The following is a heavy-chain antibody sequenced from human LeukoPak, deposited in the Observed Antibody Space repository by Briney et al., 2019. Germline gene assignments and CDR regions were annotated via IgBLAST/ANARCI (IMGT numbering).Heavy chain of an antibody. J-gene: IGHJ2*01. V-gene: IGHV4-4*08. Sequence: SETLSLTCTVSGDSISRESWSWIRQAPGKGLECIGYSYDSWRMNYNPSLQSRVTISLDTSKNRFSLQLNSVTAADTAVYYCARRIQLWSYWHFDLWGRGTLVTVTS. D-gene: IGHD1-1*01. CDR3: ARRIQLWSYWHFDL. CDR1: GDSISRES. CDR2: SYDSWRM.